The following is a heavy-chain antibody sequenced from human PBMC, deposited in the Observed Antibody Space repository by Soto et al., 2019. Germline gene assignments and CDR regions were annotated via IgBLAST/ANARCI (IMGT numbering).Heavy chain of an antibody. CDR1: GYTFLNHD. CDR2: MVPDSGRT. CDR3: ARGDQFGFGVDY. V-gene: IGHV1-8*01. J-gene: IGHJ4*01. Sequence: ASVKVSCKASGYTFLNHDINWVRQAPGQGLEWMGWMVPDSGRTGYAKKYQGRVTMTRNTSTSTAYMELNSLTSEDTAVYYCARGDQFGFGVDYWG. D-gene: IGHD3-10*01.